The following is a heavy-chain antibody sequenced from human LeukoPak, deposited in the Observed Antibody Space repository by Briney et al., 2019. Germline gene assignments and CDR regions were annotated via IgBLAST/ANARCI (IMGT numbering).Heavy chain of an antibody. CDR2: ISTSCNTN. V-gene: IGHV3-48*03. J-gene: IGHJ3*02. D-gene: IGHD3-22*01. Sequence: GRSLRLSCAASGFTFSSYEMNWVRQAPAKGLEWVSYISTSCNTNYYAASLKDRFTIFSQNATNSLYLQMNSLRAEDTAVYYCARDRDPGYNDSSGYRRVNAFDIWGQGTMVTVSS. CDR3: ARDRDPGYNDSSGYRRVNAFDI. CDR1: GFTFSSYE.